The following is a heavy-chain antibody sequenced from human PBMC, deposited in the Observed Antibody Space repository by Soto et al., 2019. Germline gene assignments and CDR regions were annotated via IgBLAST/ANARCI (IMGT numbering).Heavy chain of an antibody. D-gene: IGHD1-7*01. J-gene: IGHJ4*02. V-gene: IGHV1-2*02. CDR3: ARVPGHKNSRGDF. CDR1: GYTFTHYF. Sequence: QVRLMQSGPEVRRPGASVTVSCKASGYTFTHYFIHWVRRAPGQGLEWMGYINPKSGDTHYSQTFRGRVSMTRDTSTETANMGLGSLKSDDTAVYFCARVPGHKNSRGDFWGQGTPITVSS. CDR2: INPKSGDT.